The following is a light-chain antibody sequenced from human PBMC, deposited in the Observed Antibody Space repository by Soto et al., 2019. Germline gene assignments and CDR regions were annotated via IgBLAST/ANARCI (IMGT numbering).Light chain of an antibody. Sequence: RQSPATLCIYAWARSRIYFRSSQSVSSNLAWYQQKPGQAPRLLIYGASTRATGIPARFSGSGSGTEFTLTISSLQSEDFAVYYCQQYNNWPPEITFGGGTKVDIK. CDR3: QQYNNWPPEIT. CDR1: QSVSSN. CDR2: GAS. J-gene: IGKJ4*01. V-gene: IGKV3-15*01.